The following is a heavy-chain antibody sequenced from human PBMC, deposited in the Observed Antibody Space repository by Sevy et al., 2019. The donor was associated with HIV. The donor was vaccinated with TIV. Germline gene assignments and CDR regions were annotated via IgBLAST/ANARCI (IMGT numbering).Heavy chain of an antibody. Sequence: ASVKVSCKASGGTFSSYAISWVRQAPGQGLEWMGGIIPIFGTANYAQKFQGRVTITEDESTSTAYMELSSLRSEDTAVYYCARVVPGIAAAGIGAFDIWGQGTMVTVSS. CDR2: IIPIFGTA. CDR3: ARVVPGIAAAGIGAFDI. J-gene: IGHJ3*02. V-gene: IGHV1-69*13. CDR1: GGTFSSYA. D-gene: IGHD6-13*01.